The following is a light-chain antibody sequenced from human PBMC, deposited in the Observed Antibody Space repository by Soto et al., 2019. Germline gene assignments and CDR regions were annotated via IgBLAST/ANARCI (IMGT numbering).Light chain of an antibody. Sequence: EIVLTQSPGTLSLSPGERATLSCRASQSVSSSYLAWYQQKPGQAPRLLIYGASSRATGIPDRFSGSGSGTDFTLTISSLEPEDFAVYYCQQYNNWHTWTFGQGTKVDIK. CDR2: GAS. J-gene: IGKJ1*01. CDR1: QSVSSSY. CDR3: QQYNNWHTWT. V-gene: IGKV3-20*01.